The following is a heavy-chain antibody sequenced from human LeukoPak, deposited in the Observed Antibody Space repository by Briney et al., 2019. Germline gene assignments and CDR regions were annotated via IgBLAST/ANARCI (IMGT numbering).Heavy chain of an antibody. V-gene: IGHV3-74*01. Sequence: GGSLRLSCTASGFSFSGHWMHWARQLPGKGLVWVSRISPTGSTTSYADSVKGRFTVSRDNAKNTLYPQVNNLRAEDTAVYYCARGPNSNWSGLDFWGKETLLTVSS. D-gene: IGHD6-6*01. CDR3: ARGPNSNWSGLDF. CDR1: GFSFSGHW. CDR2: ISPTGSTT. J-gene: IGHJ4*02.